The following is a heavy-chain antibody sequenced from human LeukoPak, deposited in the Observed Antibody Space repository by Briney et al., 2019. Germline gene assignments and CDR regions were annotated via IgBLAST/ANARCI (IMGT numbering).Heavy chain of an antibody. J-gene: IGHJ3*02. D-gene: IGHD3-22*01. Sequence: GGSLRLSCAASGFTFSSYAMHWVRQAPGKGLEWVAVISYDGSNKYYADSVKGRFTISRDNSKNTLYLQMNSLRAEDTAVYYCARGTSYYDSSVEGDDAFDIWGRGTMVTVSS. CDR3: ARGTSYYDSSVEGDDAFDI. CDR2: ISYDGSNK. V-gene: IGHV3-30*04. CDR1: GFTFSSYA.